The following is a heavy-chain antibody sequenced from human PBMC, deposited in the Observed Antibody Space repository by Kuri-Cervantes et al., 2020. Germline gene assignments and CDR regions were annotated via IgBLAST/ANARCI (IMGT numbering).Heavy chain of an antibody. Sequence: ETLSLTCAASGFTVSSNYMSWVRQAPGKGLEWVSVIYSGGSTYYADSVKGRFTISRDNSKNTLYLQMNSLRAEDTAVYYCARARYDSSGYYLGYYYYYYGMDVWGQGTTVTVSS. CDR2: IYSGGST. D-gene: IGHD3-22*01. CDR3: ARARYDSSGYYLGYYYYYYGMDV. V-gene: IGHV3-66*01. CDR1: GFTVSSNY. J-gene: IGHJ6*02.